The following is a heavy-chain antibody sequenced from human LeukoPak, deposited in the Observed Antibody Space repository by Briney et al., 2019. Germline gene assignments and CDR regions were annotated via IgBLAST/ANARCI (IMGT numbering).Heavy chain of an antibody. J-gene: IGHJ5*02. CDR1: GGSISSFY. CDR2: INHSGST. CDR3: ARTKVSRYYYDSSGHRKWFDP. D-gene: IGHD3-22*01. V-gene: IGHV4-34*01. Sequence: SETLSLTCTVSGGSISSFYWSWIRQPPGKGLEWIGEINHSGSTNYNPSLKSRVTISVDTSKNQFSLKLSSVTAADTAVYYCARTKVSRYYYDSSGHRKWFDPWGQGTLVTVSS.